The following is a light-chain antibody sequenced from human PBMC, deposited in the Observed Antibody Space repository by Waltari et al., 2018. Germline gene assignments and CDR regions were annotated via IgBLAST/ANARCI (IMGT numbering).Light chain of an antibody. Sequence: DIQLTQSPSFLSASVGDRVTFTGRASRDIRNYLAWYQQKSGKAPKLLIFAASTLQSGVPSRFSGSESGTEFTLTISSLQPEDLATYYCQQPPGTFGGGTKVEIK. V-gene: IGKV1-9*01. CDR3: QQPPGT. CDR1: RDIRNY. CDR2: AAS. J-gene: IGKJ4*01.